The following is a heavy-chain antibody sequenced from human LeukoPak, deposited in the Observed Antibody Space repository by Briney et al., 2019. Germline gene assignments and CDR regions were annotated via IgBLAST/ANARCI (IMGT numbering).Heavy chain of an antibody. D-gene: IGHD3-3*01. CDR3: ARDRYYDFWSGYSGFDP. CDR1: GVSFSGYY. V-gene: IGHV4-59*12. Sequence: TSETLSLTCAVYGVSFSGYYWSWIRQPPGKGLEWIGYIYYSGSTNYNASLKSRVTISVDTSKNQFSLKLSSVTAADTAVYYCARDRYYDFWSGYSGFDPWGQGTLVTVSS. CDR2: IYYSGST. J-gene: IGHJ5*02.